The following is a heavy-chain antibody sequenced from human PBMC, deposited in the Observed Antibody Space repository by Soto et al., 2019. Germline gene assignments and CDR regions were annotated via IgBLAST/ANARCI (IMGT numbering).Heavy chain of an antibody. CDR1: GDSVSSNSAA. V-gene: IGHV6-1*01. CDR3: ARDSPATSGSYYFIYYYGMDV. Sequence: SQTLSLTCAISGDSVSSNSAAWNWIRQSPSRGLEWLGRTYYRSKWYNDYAVSEKSRITINPDASKNQFSLQLNSVTPEDTAVYYCARDSPATSGSYYFIYYYGMDVWGQGTTVPVSS. CDR2: TYYRSKWYN. D-gene: IGHD1-26*01. J-gene: IGHJ6*02.